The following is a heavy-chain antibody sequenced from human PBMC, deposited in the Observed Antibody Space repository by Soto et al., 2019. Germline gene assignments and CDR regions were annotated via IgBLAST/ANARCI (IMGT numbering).Heavy chain of an antibody. V-gene: IGHV3-33*01. CDR2: IWYDGSNK. Sequence: PGGSLRLSCAASGFTFSSYGMHWVRQAPGKGLEWVAVIWYDGSNKYYADSVKGRFTISRDNSKNTVYMQMNSLRAEDTAIYYCSTDSYITPIIVRFDYWGHGTLVTVSS. J-gene: IGHJ4*01. D-gene: IGHD3-10*01. CDR1: GFTFSSYG. CDR3: STDSYITPIIVRFDY.